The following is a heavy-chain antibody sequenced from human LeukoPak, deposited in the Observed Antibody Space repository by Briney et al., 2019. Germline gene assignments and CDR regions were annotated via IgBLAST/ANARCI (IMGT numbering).Heavy chain of an antibody. V-gene: IGHV1-69*13. D-gene: IGHD2-2*02. Sequence: SVKVSCKASGGTFSSYAISWVRQAPGQGLEWMGGIIPIFGTANYAQKFQGRVTITADESTSTAHMELSSLRSEDTAVYYCARDLQMAYQLLYDTYYYYYMDVWGKGTTVTVSS. CDR2: IIPIFGTA. CDR3: ARDLQMAYQLLYDTYYYYYMDV. J-gene: IGHJ6*03. CDR1: GGTFSSYA.